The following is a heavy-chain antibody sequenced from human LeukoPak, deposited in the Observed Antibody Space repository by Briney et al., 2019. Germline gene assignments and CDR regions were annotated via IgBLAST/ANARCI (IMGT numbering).Heavy chain of an antibody. J-gene: IGHJ5*02. Sequence: ASVKVSCKASGYSFNTYYMNWVRQAPGQGLEWMGWINPNSGGTNYAQKFQGRVTMTRDTSISTAYMELSRLRSDDTAVYYCARAQQLRYNNWFDPWGQGTLVTVSS. D-gene: IGHD6-13*01. V-gene: IGHV1-2*02. CDR2: INPNSGGT. CDR1: GYSFNTYY. CDR3: ARAQQLRYNNWFDP.